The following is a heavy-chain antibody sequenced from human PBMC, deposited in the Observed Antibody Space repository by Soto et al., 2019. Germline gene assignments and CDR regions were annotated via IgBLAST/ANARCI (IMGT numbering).Heavy chain of an antibody. V-gene: IGHV1-24*01. D-gene: IGHD3-3*01. CDR3: ATTSYYDFWGRIDY. CDR2: FDPEDGET. J-gene: IGHJ4*02. CDR1: GYTLTELS. Sequence: ASVKVSCKVSGYTLTELSMHWVRQAPGKGLEWMGGFDPEDGETIYAQKFQGRVTMTEDTSTDTAYMELRSLRSEDTAVYYCATTSYYDFWGRIDYWGQGTLVTVSS.